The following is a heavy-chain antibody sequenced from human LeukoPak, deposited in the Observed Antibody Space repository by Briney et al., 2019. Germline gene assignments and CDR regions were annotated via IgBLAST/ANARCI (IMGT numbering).Heavy chain of an antibody. V-gene: IGHV1-46*01. D-gene: IGHD6-6*01. CDR3: ARDRKQLSPFDY. Sequence: ASVKVSCTASGYTFTSYYMHWVRQAPGQGLEWTGIINPSGGSTSYAQKFQGRVTMTRDTSTSTVYMELSSLRSEDTAVYYCARDRKQLSPFDYWGQGTLVTVSS. CDR2: INPSGGST. CDR1: GYTFTSYY. J-gene: IGHJ4*02.